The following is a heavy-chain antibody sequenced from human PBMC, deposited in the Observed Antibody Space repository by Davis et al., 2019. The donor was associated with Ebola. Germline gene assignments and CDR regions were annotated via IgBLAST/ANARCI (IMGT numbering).Heavy chain of an antibody. Sequence: ASVKVSCKASGYTFNTYGISWVRQAPGQGLEWMGWISGDNGKTKYAQNLQGRVTITADESTRTAYMELNGLRSEDTAVYYCAHLGPQRYCSGGGCHGYLDYWGQGTLVTVSS. CDR3: AHLGPQRYCSGGGCHGYLDY. V-gene: IGHV1-18*04. J-gene: IGHJ4*02. D-gene: IGHD2-15*01. CDR2: ISGDNGKT. CDR1: GYTFNTYG.